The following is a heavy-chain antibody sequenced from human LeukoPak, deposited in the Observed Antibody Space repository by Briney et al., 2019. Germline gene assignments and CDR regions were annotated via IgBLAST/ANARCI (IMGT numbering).Heavy chain of an antibody. CDR3: EKDARRSSGWWFFDQ. Sequence: PGRSLRLACSASGFAFRSLDMGWVRQAPGKGLEGVSAISDSGDRTYYADSVKGRFTLSRDNSKNTLYLPMHSLRAEDTAVYYCEKDARRSSGWWFFDQWGQGTLLPVPS. CDR1: GFAFRSLD. D-gene: IGHD6-19*01. CDR2: ISDSGDRT. J-gene: IGHJ4*02. V-gene: IGHV3-23*01.